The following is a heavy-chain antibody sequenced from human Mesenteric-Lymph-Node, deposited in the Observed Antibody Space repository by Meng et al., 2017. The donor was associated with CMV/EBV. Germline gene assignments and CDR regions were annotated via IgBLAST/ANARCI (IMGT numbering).Heavy chain of an antibody. D-gene: IGHD1-1*01. J-gene: IGHJ4*02. CDR1: GYSISSGYY. CDR2: IYHSGST. CDR3: ARGGRRRGYFDS. V-gene: IGHV4-38-2*02. Sequence: SETLSLTCTVSGYSISSGYYWGWIRQPPGKGLEWIGSIYHSGSTYYHPSLKSRVTISVDTSKNQFSLKLSSVTAADTAVYFCARGGRRRGYFDSWGQGMLVTVSS.